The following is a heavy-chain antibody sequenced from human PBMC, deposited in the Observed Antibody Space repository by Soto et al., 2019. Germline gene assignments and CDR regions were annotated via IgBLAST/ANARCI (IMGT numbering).Heavy chain of an antibody. Sequence: EVQLVESGEGLVQPGGSLKLSCAASGFTFSGSAIHWVRQASGKGLAWVGRIKNKPDNYATAYAASVKDRFTISRDDSKNTAYLQMNSLRTEDTAVYYCTRLAFGSTWYGFDYWGQGTLVIVSS. CDR3: TRLAFGSTWYGFDY. J-gene: IGHJ4*02. CDR1: GFTFSGSA. D-gene: IGHD6-13*01. CDR2: IKNKPDNYAT. V-gene: IGHV3-73*02.